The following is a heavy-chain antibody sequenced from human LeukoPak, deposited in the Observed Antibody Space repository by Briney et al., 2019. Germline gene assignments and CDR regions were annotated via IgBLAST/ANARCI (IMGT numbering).Heavy chain of an antibody. Sequence: ASVKVSCKASGGTFSSYAISWVRQAPGQGLEWMGRIIPILGIANYAQKFQGRVTITADKSTSTAYMELSSLRSEDTAVYYCAREGYFSSGNCYPLLWPWGQGTLVTVSS. V-gene: IGHV1-69*04. CDR3: AREGYFSSGNCYPLLWP. D-gene: IGHD2-15*01. CDR1: GGTFSSYA. J-gene: IGHJ5*02. CDR2: IIPILGIA.